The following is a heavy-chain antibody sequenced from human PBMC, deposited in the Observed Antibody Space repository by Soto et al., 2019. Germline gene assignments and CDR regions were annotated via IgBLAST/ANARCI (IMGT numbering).Heavy chain of an antibody. D-gene: IGHD3-16*01. V-gene: IGHV3-30*03. CDR3: ARDGWGSNWYFDL. CDR2: ISYDGKQT. Sequence: GGALRLSCGAPGVTFKDYGMHWVRQAPGKGLEWVAVISYDGKQTYYADSVKGRFTISKDKSKRTLFLQMNSLRVDDTAVYYCARDGWGSNWYFDLWGRGTLVTVSS. J-gene: IGHJ2*01. CDR1: GVTFKDYG.